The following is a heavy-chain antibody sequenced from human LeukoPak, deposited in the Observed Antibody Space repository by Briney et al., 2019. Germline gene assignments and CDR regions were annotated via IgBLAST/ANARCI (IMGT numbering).Heavy chain of an antibody. V-gene: IGHV3-30*02. CDR1: GFTFSSYG. Sequence: PGGSLRLSCAASGFTFSSYGMHWVRQAPGKGLEWVAFIRYDGSNKYYADSVKGRFTISRDNSKNTLYLQMNSLRAEDTAVYYCAKEGQKRGKGVVLDFDYWGQGTLVTVSS. J-gene: IGHJ4*02. D-gene: IGHD3-10*01. CDR3: AKEGQKRGKGVVLDFDY. CDR2: IRYDGSNK.